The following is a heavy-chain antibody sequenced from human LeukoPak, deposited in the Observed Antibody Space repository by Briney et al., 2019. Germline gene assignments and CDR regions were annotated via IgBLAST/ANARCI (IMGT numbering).Heavy chain of an antibody. CDR3: VRQVAELDY. Sequence: PGGSLRLSCTASGFTFSNYGMHWVRQAPGKGLEWVAVISYDGSNEYYADSVKGRFTISRDNSKNTLFLQMNSLRAEDTAVYYCVRQVAELDYWGQGTLVTVSS. V-gene: IGHV3-30*03. D-gene: IGHD3-10*01. CDR2: ISYDGSNE. J-gene: IGHJ4*02. CDR1: GFTFSNYG.